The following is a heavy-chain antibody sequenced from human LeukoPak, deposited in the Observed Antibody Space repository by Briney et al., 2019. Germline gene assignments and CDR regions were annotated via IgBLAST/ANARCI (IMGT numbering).Heavy chain of an antibody. CDR2: ISGSDDST. V-gene: IGHV3-23*01. CDR1: GFTFSNYS. CDR3: AKYATTYSVVDF. Sequence: GGSLRLSCAASGFTFSNYSMNWVRQAPGKGLEWVSSISGSDDSTYYADSVKGRFTVSRDNSKNTLYLQMNSLRAEDTAVYYCAKYATTYSVVDFWGQGTLVTVSS. J-gene: IGHJ4*02. D-gene: IGHD5-12*01.